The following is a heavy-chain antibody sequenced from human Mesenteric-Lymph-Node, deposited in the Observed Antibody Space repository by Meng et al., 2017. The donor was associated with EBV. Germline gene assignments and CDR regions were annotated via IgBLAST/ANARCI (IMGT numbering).Heavy chain of an antibody. CDR2: IFHSGGT. J-gene: IGHJ4*02. CDR1: SGSISNSNW. CDR3: ARITFGGAIGD. D-gene: IGHD3-16*02. V-gene: IGHV4-4*02. Sequence: QVQLQESGPGLVKPSGTLSLTCGVSSGSISNSNWWSWVRQPPGKGLQWIGEIFHSGGTNYNPSLKSRVTISVDKSKNQFSLKVNSLTAADTAVYYCARITFGGAIGDWGQGTLVTVFS.